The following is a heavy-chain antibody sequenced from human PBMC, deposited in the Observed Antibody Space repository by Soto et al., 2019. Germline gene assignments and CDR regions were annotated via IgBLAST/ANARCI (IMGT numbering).Heavy chain of an antibody. D-gene: IGHD6-19*01. CDR2: IYPGDSDT. CDR1: GYSFTSYW. Sequence: GESLKISCKGSGYSFTSYWIGWVRQMPGKGLEWMGIIYPGDSDTRYSPSFQGQVTISADKSISTAYLQWSSLKASDTAMYYCARQGRQWLVPSALDYWGQGTLVTVSS. CDR3: ARQGRQWLVPSALDY. V-gene: IGHV5-51*01. J-gene: IGHJ4*02.